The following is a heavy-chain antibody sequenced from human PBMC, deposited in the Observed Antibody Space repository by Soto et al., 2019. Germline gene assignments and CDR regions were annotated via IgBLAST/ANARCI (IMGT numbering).Heavy chain of an antibody. D-gene: IGHD6-19*01. J-gene: IGHJ4*02. CDR3: AKEALTVAGNNFDS. CDR2: ISGSGAGT. V-gene: IGHV3-23*01. Sequence: GGSLRLSCAASGFTFTTYAMGLVRQAPGKGLEWVSSISGSGAGTFYADSVKGRFTISRDNAKKMVYLQMNGLRADDTALYYCAKEALTVAGNNFDSWGQGTLVTVSS. CDR1: GFTFTTYA.